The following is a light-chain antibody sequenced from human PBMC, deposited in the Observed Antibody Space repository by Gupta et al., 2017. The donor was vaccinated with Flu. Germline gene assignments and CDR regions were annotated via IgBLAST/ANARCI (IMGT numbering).Light chain of an antibody. Sequence: AIRMTQSPSSFSASTGDRVTITCRASQGISSYLAWYQQKPGKAPKLLIYAASTLQSGVPSRFSGSGSGTDFTLTISCLQSEDFATYYCQQDYSYPWEFGQGTKVEIK. CDR1: QGISSY. CDR2: AAS. CDR3: QQDYSYPWE. J-gene: IGKJ1*01. V-gene: IGKV1-8*01.